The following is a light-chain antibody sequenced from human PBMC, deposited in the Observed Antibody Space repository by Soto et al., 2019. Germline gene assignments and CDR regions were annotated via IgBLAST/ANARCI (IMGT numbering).Light chain of an antibody. V-gene: IGKV3-20*01. J-gene: IGKJ1*01. CDR1: QSIGSRY. Sequence: EIVLTQSPGTLSLSPGERATLSCRASQSIGSRYLAWYQQKVGQAPRLLIYDASSRATGIPDRFSGSGSGTDFTLTISRLEPEDCAVYYCQQYNSPPRTFGQGTKVEI. CDR2: DAS. CDR3: QQYNSPPRT.